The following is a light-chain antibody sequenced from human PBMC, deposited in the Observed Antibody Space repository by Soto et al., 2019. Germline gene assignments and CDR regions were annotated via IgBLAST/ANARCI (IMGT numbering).Light chain of an antibody. CDR2: GAS. J-gene: IGKJ1*01. Sequence: IVMTQSPATLSVSPGERATISCRARQSVSSNLAWYQQKPGQAPRLLMYGASTRATGIPDRFSGSGSGTEFTLNISSLQSEDFAVYYCQQHNNWPPWTFGQGTKVEIK. V-gene: IGKV3-15*01. CDR1: QSVSSN. CDR3: QQHNNWPPWT.